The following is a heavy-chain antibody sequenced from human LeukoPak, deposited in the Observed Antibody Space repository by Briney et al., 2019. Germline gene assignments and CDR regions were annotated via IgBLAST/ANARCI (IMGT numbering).Heavy chain of an antibody. J-gene: IGHJ6*03. Sequence: SETLSLTCTVSGGSTSNYYWSWIRQPPGKGLEWIGYIYYSGSTNYNPSLKSRVTISVDTSKNQFSLKPRSVTAADTAVYYCARDLRSFGYYYYMDVWGKGTTVTISS. CDR2: IYYSGST. V-gene: IGHV4-59*01. CDR1: GGSTSNYY. D-gene: IGHD3-16*01. CDR3: ARDLRSFGYYYYMDV.